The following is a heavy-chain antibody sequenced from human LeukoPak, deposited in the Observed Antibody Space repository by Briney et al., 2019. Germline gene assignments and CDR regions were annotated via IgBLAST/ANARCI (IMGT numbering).Heavy chain of an antibody. V-gene: IGHV3-74*01. J-gene: IGHJ4*02. D-gene: IGHD4-23*01. CDR2: INTDGRTT. CDR1: GFTFSSHW. Sequence: GGSLRLSCAASGFTFSSHWIHWVRHAPGKGLVWVSRINTDGRTTTYADSVKGRFTISRDNAKNTVHLQMNSLRAEDTAVYYCARDYGGNSGDFAYWGQGTLVTVSS. CDR3: ARDYGGNSGDFAY.